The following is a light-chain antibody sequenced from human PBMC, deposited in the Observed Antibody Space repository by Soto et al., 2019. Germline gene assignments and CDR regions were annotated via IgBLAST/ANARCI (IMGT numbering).Light chain of an antibody. J-gene: IGLJ2*01. CDR3: TSYTISSTPVA. CDR1: SSDVGGYNS. V-gene: IGLV2-14*03. Sequence: QSALTQPASVSGSPGQSITISCTGISSDVGGYNSVSWYQQHPGEAPKLVIYDVSNRPSGVSDRFSGSKSGNTASLSISGLQAEDEADYYCTSYTISSTPVAFGGGTKLTVL. CDR2: DVS.